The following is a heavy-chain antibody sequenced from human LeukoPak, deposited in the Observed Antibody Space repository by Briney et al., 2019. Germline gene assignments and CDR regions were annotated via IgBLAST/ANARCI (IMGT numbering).Heavy chain of an antibody. J-gene: IGHJ4*02. D-gene: IGHD5-12*01. CDR1: GYTFTSYG. V-gene: IGHV1-18*01. Sequence: GATVKVSCKASGYTFTSYGINCVRQAPGQGLECMVWINAYNGDTNYAQTLQGRVTMNTDTPTSTAYMELRSLRSDDTAVYYCARTSHYVDIAATIPYGIYYFDYWGQGTLVTVSS. CDR2: INAYNGDT. CDR3: ARTSHYVDIAATIPYGIYYFDY.